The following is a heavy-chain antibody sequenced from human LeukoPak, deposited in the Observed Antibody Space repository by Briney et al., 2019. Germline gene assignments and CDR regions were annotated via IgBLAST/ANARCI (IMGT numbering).Heavy chain of an antibody. CDR3: ARNPRSSGYSNFDY. V-gene: IGHV3-21*01. CDR2: MSGIGGFV. J-gene: IGHJ4*02. D-gene: IGHD3-22*01. CDR1: GFTFSAYT. Sequence: PGGSLRLSCAASGFTFSAYTMNWVRQAPGKGLEWVSSMSGIGGFVHYADSVKGRFTISRDNAKSSLYLQMNSLRAEDTAVYYCARNPRSSGYSNFDYWGQGTLVTVSS.